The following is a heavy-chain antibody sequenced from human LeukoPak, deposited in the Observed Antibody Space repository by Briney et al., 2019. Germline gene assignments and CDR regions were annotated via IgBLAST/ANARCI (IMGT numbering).Heavy chain of an antibody. V-gene: IGHV3-21*06. CDR2: IGPTGSDR. CDR3: AREGYCTNGVCPGHAFDI. Sequence: GGSLRLSCTASGLTFSTSGFNWVRQAPGKGLEWVASIGPTGSDRYHADSIKGRFTISRDNANNFLYLQMNSLRAEDTAVYYCAREGYCTNGVCPGHAFDIWGQGTMVTVSS. J-gene: IGHJ3*02. D-gene: IGHD2-8*01. CDR1: GLTFSTSG.